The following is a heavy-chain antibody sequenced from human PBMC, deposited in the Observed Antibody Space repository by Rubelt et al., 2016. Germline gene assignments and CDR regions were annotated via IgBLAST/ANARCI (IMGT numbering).Heavy chain of an antibody. CDR2: IIPILGIA. Sequence: GLEWMGRIIPILGIANYAQKFQGRVTITADKSTSTAYMELSSLRSEDTAVYYCARAGTYYDFWSGYEPFDYWGQGTLVTVSS. J-gene: IGHJ4*02. V-gene: IGHV1-69*04. CDR3: ARAGTYYDFWSGYEPFDY. D-gene: IGHD3-3*01.